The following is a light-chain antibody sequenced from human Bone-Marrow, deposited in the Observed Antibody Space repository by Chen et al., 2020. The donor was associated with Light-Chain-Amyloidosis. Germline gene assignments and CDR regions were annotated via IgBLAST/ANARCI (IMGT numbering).Light chain of an antibody. J-gene: IGLJ3*02. Sequence: NFMLTQPHSVSESPGKMVIISCTRSSGSIATNYVQWYQQRPGSSPTTVIYEDDQRPSGVPDRFSGSIDGSSNSASLTISGLKTEDEADYCCQSYQGSSQGVFGGGTKLTVL. CDR2: EDD. V-gene: IGLV6-57*01. CDR3: QSYQGSSQGV. CDR1: SGSIATNY.